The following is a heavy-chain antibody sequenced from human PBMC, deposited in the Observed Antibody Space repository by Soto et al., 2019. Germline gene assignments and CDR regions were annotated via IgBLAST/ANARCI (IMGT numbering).Heavy chain of an antibody. Sequence: EVQLVESGGTLVQPGGSLRLSCAASGFEASVNYMTWVRQAPGKGLEWVSAINSGGSTFYADSVKGRFYISRDNSKNTLFLQMNSLRVEDTAMYYCVRENYYYGMDVWGQGTAVTVSS. CDR3: VRENYYYGMDV. V-gene: IGHV3-66*01. J-gene: IGHJ6*02. CDR1: GFEASVNY. CDR2: INSGGST.